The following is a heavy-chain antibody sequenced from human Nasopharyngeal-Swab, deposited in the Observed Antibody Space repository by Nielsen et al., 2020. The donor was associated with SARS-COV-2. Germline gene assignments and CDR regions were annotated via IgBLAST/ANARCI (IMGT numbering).Heavy chain of an antibody. Sequence: ASVQVSCNASGYTFTGYYMHWGRQAPGQGLEWMGWINPNSGGTNYAQKFQGRVTMTRDTSISTAYMELSRLRSDDTAVYYCADQAHYYGMDVWGQGTTVTVSS. V-gene: IGHV1-2*02. J-gene: IGHJ6*02. CDR3: ADQAHYYGMDV. CDR1: GYTFTGYY. CDR2: INPNSGGT.